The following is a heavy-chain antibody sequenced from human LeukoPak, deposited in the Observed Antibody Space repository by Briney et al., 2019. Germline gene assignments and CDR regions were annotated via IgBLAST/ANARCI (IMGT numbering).Heavy chain of an antibody. V-gene: IGHV3-66*01. J-gene: IGHJ4*02. CDR3: ASGGAIWSSSLFDY. CDR2: IYSGGST. CDR1: GFTVSSNY. Sequence: GSLRLSCAASGFTVSSNYMSWVRQAPGKGLEWVSVIYSGGSTYYADSVKGRFTISRDNSKNTLYLQMNSLRAEDTAVYYCASGGAIWSSSLFDYWGQGTLVTVSS. D-gene: IGHD6-6*01.